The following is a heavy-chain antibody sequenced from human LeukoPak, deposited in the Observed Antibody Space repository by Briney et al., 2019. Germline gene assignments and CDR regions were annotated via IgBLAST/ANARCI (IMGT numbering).Heavy chain of an antibody. J-gene: IGHJ4*02. Sequence: PGRSLRLSCAASGFTFSSYAMHWVRQAPGKGLEWVAVISYDGSNKCYADSVKGRFTISRDNSKNTLYLQMNSLRAEDTAVYYCARDPRLLWFGELFAFDYWGQGALVTVSS. CDR1: GFTFSSYA. CDR2: ISYDGSNK. D-gene: IGHD3-10*01. V-gene: IGHV3-30-3*01. CDR3: ARDPRLLWFGELFAFDY.